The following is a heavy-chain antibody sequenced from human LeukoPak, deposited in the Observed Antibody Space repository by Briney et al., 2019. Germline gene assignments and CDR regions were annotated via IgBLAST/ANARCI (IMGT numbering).Heavy chain of an antibody. J-gene: IGHJ3*02. CDR3: AKDRSGGKFPRDAFDI. D-gene: IGHD1-26*01. CDR1: RFTFSTYG. Sequence: GGSLRLSCAASRFTFSTYGMHWVRQAPGKGLEWVAFIQYDGSNKYYADSVKGRFTISRDNSKNTLYLQMNSLRAEDTAVYYCAKDRSGGKFPRDAFDIWGQGTKVTVSS. V-gene: IGHV3-30*02. CDR2: IQYDGSNK.